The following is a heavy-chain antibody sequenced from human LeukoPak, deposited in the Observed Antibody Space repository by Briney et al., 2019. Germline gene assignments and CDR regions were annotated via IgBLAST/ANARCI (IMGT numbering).Heavy chain of an antibody. J-gene: IGHJ4*02. CDR2: IYPGDSDT. CDR3: VRQFHQYYDIADY. CDR1: GYSFTSYW. V-gene: IGHV5-51*01. D-gene: IGHD3-9*01. Sequence: GESLKISCKGSGYSFTSYWIGWVRQMPGKGLEWMGIIYPGDSDTRYSPSFQGQVTISVDKSINTAYVQWSSLKAADTAIYYCVRQFHQYYDIADYWGQGTLVTVSS.